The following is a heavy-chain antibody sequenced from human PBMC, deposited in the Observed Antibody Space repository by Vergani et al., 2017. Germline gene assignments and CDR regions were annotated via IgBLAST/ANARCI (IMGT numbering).Heavy chain of an antibody. CDR1: GGSFTSYH. Sequence: QVQLQQWGGGLLKPSETLSLTCVVNGGSFTSYHWTWIRQSPGEGLEWVGDIDHTGRPDYNPSLKSRLTMSVDKSRNQFSLTFNALTATDTAIYFCARVNTETNGHLYYYYYMDVWGKGTAVTVS. CDR3: ARVNTETNGHLYYYYYMDV. D-gene: IGHD4-11*01. V-gene: IGHV4-34*01. CDR2: IDHTGRP. J-gene: IGHJ6*03.